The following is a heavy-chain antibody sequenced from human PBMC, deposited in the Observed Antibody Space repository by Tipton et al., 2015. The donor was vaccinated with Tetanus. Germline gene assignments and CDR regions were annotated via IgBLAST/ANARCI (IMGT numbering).Heavy chain of an antibody. CDR2: TSGSGGST. Sequence: SLRLSCAASGFIFRDYTMTWVRQAPGKGLEWVSSTSGSGGSTYYAVSVKGRFTISRDNSKNTLYLQMNILRAEDTAVYYCAKDLAGGATYWGQGTLVTVSS. D-gene: IGHD1-26*01. CDR3: AKDLAGGATY. V-gene: IGHV3-23*01. CDR1: GFIFRDYT. J-gene: IGHJ4*02.